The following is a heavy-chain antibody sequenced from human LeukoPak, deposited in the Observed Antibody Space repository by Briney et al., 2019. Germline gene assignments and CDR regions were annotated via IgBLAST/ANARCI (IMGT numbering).Heavy chain of an antibody. Sequence: PGGSLRLSCAVSGFTFSSYVTHWVRQAPGKGLEWVAVISSDGSNKYYADSVKGRFIISRDNSKNTLYLQMNSLRPEDTAVYYCARDRPEILFMDAFDIWGQGTMVTVSS. D-gene: IGHD1-14*01. V-gene: IGHV3-30*04. CDR2: ISSDGSNK. CDR3: ARDRPEILFMDAFDI. J-gene: IGHJ3*02. CDR1: GFTFSSYV.